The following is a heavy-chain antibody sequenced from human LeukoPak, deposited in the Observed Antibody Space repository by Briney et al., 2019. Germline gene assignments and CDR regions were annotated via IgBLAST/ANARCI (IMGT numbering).Heavy chain of an antibody. D-gene: IGHD4-17*01. CDR1: GYTFTSYG. CDR3: ARDPTVTVTNPAGFDGMDV. CDR2: ISAYNGNT. J-gene: IGHJ6*02. V-gene: IGHV1-18*01. Sequence: ASVKVSCKASGYTFTSYGISWVRQAPGQGLEWMGWISAYNGNTNYAQKLQGRVTMTTGTSTSTAYMEPRSLRSDDTAVYYCARDPTVTVTNPAGFDGMDVWGQGTTVTVSS.